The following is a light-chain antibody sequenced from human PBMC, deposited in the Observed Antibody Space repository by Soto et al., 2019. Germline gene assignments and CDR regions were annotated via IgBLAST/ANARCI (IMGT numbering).Light chain of an antibody. V-gene: IGKV3-15*01. J-gene: IGKJ2*01. Sequence: EIVMTQSPASLSVSPGDGATLSCRASQSVASNVAWYQQKPGQGPRLLIHGASTRAVGVPARFSGSGYGTDFTLTISSLQSEDFAVSYCQQYHNWPPQYTFGQGTKLQIK. CDR3: QQYHNWPPQYT. CDR1: QSVASN. CDR2: GAS.